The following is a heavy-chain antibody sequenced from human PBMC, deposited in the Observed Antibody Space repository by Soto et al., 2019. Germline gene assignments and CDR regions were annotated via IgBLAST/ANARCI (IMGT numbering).Heavy chain of an antibody. V-gene: IGHV1-3*01. J-gene: IGHJ6*02. CDR1: GYTFTTYA. D-gene: IGHD2-2*01. CDR3: ARDLGYCISTSCGSYMDV. CDR2: LNAANGNT. Sequence: ASVKVSCKASGYTFTTYAMHWVRQAPGQRLEWMGWLNAANGNTKYSQNFQGRVTFTRDTSANTAYMELSSLRSEDTAVYYCARDLGYCISTSCGSYMDVWGQGTTVTVSS.